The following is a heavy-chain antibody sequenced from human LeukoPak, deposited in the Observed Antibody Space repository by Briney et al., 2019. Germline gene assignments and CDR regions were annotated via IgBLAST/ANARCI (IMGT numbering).Heavy chain of an antibody. Sequence: SETLSLTCTVSGGSISSYYWSWIRQPPGKGLEWIGYIYYNGRTNYNPSLKSRVTISVDTSKNQFSLKLSSVTAADTAVYYCASLYGDYVSGWFDPWGQGTLVTVSS. D-gene: IGHD4-17*01. CDR3: ASLYGDYVSGWFDP. J-gene: IGHJ5*02. CDR2: IYYNGRT. V-gene: IGHV4-59*12. CDR1: GGSISSYY.